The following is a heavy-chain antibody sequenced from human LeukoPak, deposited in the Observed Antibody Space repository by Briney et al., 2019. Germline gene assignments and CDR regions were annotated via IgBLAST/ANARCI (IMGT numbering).Heavy chain of an antibody. CDR1: GGSISSSSYY. CDR3: ARITMVRGVIITGTTGSYYFDY. Sequence: PSETLSLTCTVSGGSISSSSYYWGWIRQPPGKGLEWIGSIYYSGRTYYNPSLKSRVTISVDTSKNQFSLKLSSVTAADTAVYYCARITMVRGVIITGTTGSYYFDYWGQGTLVTVSS. D-gene: IGHD3-10*01. J-gene: IGHJ4*02. V-gene: IGHV4-39*01. CDR2: IYYSGRT.